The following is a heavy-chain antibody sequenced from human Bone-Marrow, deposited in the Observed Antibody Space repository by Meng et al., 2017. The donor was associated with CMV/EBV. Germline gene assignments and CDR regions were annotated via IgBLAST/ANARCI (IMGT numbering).Heavy chain of an antibody. V-gene: IGHV1-69*05. CDR3: ARVGFHSSSLLSGAFDI. CDR2: IIPIFGTA. Sequence: SVKCSCKASGGTFSSYAISWVRQAPGQGLEWMGGIIPIFGTANYAQKFQGRVTITTDESTSTAYMELSSLRSEDTAVYYCARVGFHSSSLLSGAFDIWGQGTMVTV. J-gene: IGHJ3*02. D-gene: IGHD6-6*01. CDR1: GGTFSSYA.